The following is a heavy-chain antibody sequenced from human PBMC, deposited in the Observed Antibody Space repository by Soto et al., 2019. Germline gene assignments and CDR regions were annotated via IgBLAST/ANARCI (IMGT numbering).Heavy chain of an antibody. Sequence: SETLSLTCAVSGGSISSGGYSWSWIRQPPGKGLEWIGYIYHSGSTYYNPSLKSRVTISVDRSKNQFSLKLSSVTAADTAVYYCARARSAARRESNWFDPWGQGTLVTVSS. D-gene: IGHD6-6*01. J-gene: IGHJ5*02. CDR1: GGSISSGGYS. CDR3: ARARSAARRESNWFDP. CDR2: IYHSGST. V-gene: IGHV4-30-2*01.